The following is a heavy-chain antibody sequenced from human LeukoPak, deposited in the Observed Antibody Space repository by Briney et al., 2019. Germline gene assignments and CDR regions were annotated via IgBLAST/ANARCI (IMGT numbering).Heavy chain of an antibody. J-gene: IGHJ4*02. CDR3: ATVYVYGGSHYFDF. CDR2: YNAEKAEA. CDR1: GHSLTEVS. D-gene: IGHD1-26*01. V-gene: IGHV1-24*01. Sequence: ASVKVSCKVSGHSLTEVSIHWVRQAPGKGLDWMGGYNAEKAEAVYAQKFQGRVTMTEDTSTDTAYMELSGLRSDDTAVYYCATVYVYGGSHYFDFWGQGALVTVSS.